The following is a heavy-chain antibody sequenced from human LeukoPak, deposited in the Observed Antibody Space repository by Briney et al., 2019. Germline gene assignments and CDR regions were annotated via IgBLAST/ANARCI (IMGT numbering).Heavy chain of an antibody. CDR1: GGSISSSGYY. CDR2: IYYSANT. V-gene: IGHV4-39*07. CDR3: ARPLHCSSTTCYDWFDP. Sequence: SETLSLTCTVSGGSISSSGYYWGWIRQPPGKGLEWIASIYYSANTYYNPSLKSRVTISVDTSKNQFSLKLSSVTAADTAIYYCARPLHCSSTTCYDWFDPWGQGTLVTVSS. J-gene: IGHJ5*02. D-gene: IGHD2-2*01.